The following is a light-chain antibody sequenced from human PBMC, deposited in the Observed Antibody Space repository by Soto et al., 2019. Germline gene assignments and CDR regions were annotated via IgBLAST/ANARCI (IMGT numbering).Light chain of an antibody. V-gene: IGKV3-11*01. CDR1: QSFRGL. Sequence: EVVLTQSPVTLSLSPGERATLSCRASQSFRGLLAWYQQKPGQAPRLLIYDAYNRATGIPPRFSGSGSWTDFTLTISSLETEDAAVYYCQQRHMWPITFGQGTRLEIK. J-gene: IGKJ5*01. CDR3: QQRHMWPIT. CDR2: DAY.